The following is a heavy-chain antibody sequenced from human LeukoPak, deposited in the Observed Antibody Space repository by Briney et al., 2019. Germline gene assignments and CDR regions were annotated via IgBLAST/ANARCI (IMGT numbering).Heavy chain of an antibody. CDR1: GFTFSSYA. CDR3: AKVNPPIMITFPFGHFDY. V-gene: IGHV3-23*01. Sequence: GGSLRLSCAASGFTFSSYAMSWVRQAPGKGLEWVSAISGSGGSTYYADSVKGRFTISRDNSKNTLYLQMNSLRAEDTAVYYCAKVNPPIMITFPFGHFDYWGQGTLVTVSS. CDR2: ISGSGGST. D-gene: IGHD3-16*01. J-gene: IGHJ4*02.